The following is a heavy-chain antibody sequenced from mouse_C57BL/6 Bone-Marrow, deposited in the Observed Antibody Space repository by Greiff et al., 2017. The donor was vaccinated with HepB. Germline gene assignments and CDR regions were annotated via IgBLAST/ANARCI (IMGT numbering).Heavy chain of an antibody. D-gene: IGHD4-1*01. CDR1: GFTFSDYG. CDR2: ISSGSSTI. CDR3: ARRTGTGPFDY. J-gene: IGHJ2*01. V-gene: IGHV5-17*01. Sequence: EVKVVESGGGLVKPGGSLKLSCAASGFTFSDYGMHWVRQAPEKGLEWVAYISSGSSTIYYAETVKGRFTISRDNAKNTLFLQMTSLRSEDTAMYYCARRTGTGPFDYWGQGTTLTVSS.